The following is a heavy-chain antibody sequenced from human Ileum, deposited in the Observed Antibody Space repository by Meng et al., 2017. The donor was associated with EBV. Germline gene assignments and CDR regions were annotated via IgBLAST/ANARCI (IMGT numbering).Heavy chain of an antibody. D-gene: IGHD3/OR15-3a*01. CDR1: GFPFSIYA. Sequence: EVQLLEFGGGLVRPGGSPRLSCAASGFPFSIYAMSWVRQAPGKGLEWVSAIGGIDDNTYYADSVRGRFTISRDDSKNTLFLQMNSLRADDTAVYYCARGTGSPHWFDPWGQGTLVTVSS. J-gene: IGHJ5*02. V-gene: IGHV3-23*01. CDR2: IGGIDDNT. CDR3: ARGTGSPHWFDP.